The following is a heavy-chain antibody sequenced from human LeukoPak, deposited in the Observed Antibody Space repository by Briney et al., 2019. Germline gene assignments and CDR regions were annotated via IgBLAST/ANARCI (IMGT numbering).Heavy chain of an antibody. CDR2: ITTNNGNT. Sequence: ASVKVSRKASGYTLTNYGISWVRQAPGQGLEWMGWITTNNGNTYYAQKLQGRVTMTTDTSTTTAYMELRSLRSDDTAVYYCARADYCSSTSCYNSYMDVWGKGTTVTVSS. CDR3: ARADYCSSTSCYNSYMDV. J-gene: IGHJ6*03. CDR1: GYTLTNYG. V-gene: IGHV1-18*01. D-gene: IGHD2-2*02.